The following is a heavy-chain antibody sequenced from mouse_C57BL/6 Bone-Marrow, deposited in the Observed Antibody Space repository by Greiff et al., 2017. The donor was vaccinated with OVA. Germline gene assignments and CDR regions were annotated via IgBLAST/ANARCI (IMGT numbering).Heavy chain of an antibody. J-gene: IGHJ2*01. CDR1: GFTISSYA. Sequence: EVMLVESGGGLVKPGGSLKLSCAASGFTISSYAMSWVRQTPEKRLEWVATISDGGSYTYYPDNVKGRFTISRDNAKNNLYLQMSRLKSEDTAMYYCAREGYYGGDYWGQGTTLTVSS. CDR3: AREGYYGGDY. D-gene: IGHD1-1*01. V-gene: IGHV5-4*01. CDR2: ISDGGSYT.